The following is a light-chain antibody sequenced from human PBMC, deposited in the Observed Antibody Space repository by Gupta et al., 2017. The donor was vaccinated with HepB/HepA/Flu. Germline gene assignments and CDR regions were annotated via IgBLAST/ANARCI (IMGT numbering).Light chain of an antibody. CDR2: GAS. V-gene: IGKV3-20*01. CDR3: QQHGYSPST. CDR1: QSVSHTH. Sequence: EIVLTQSPGTLSLSPGERATLSCRASQSVSHTHLTWYQQKPGQAPRLLIYGASRRTSGIPDRFSGSGSGTDFTLTISRLEPEDFAVYYCQQHGYSPSTFGQGTRLEIK. J-gene: IGKJ2*01.